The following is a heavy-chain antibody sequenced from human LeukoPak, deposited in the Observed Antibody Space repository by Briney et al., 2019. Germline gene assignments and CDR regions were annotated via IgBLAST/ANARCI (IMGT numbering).Heavy chain of an antibody. D-gene: IGHD3-22*01. V-gene: IGHV4-30-4*08. CDR3: ARDRDYYDSSGYQVAHYYYGMDV. CDR1: GGSISSGGYY. Sequence: PSETLSLTCTVSGGSISSGGYYWSWIRQHPGKGLEWIGYIYYSGSTYYNPSLKSRVTISVDTSKNQFSLKLSSVTAADTAVYYCARDRDYYDSSGYQVAHYYYGMDVWGQGTTVTVSS. CDR2: IYYSGST. J-gene: IGHJ6*02.